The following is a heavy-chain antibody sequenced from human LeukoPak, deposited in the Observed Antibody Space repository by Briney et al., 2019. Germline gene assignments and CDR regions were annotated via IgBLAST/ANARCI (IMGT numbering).Heavy chain of an antibody. CDR1: GFMFSSSG. CDR2: IWYDGSNK. CDR3: ARDGGTSHFDY. D-gene: IGHD4-23*01. Sequence: GRSLRLSCAASGFMFSSSGMHWVRQAPGKGLEWVAVIWYDGSNKYSADSVKGRFTISRDNSKNTLYLQMSSLRAEDTAVYYCARDGGTSHFDYWGQGTLVSVSS. V-gene: IGHV3-33*01. J-gene: IGHJ4*02.